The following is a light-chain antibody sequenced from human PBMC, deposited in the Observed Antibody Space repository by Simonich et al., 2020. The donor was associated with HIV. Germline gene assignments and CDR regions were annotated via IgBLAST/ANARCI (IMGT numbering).Light chain of an antibody. CDR1: QSVASN. CDR3: QQYNNWPSPFT. V-gene: IGKV3-15*01. CDR2: FAS. Sequence: EIVMTQSPATLSVSPGERPTLSCRVSQSVASNLAWYQQKPGQPPRLLIYFASTRATGIPARFSGSGFGTEFTLTISSTQSEDFAVYYCQQYNNWPSPFTFGPGTKVDIK. J-gene: IGKJ3*01.